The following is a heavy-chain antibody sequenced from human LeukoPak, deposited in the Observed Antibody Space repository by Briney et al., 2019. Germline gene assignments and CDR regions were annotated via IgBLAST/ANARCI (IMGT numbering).Heavy chain of an antibody. Sequence: GSLRLSCAASGFTFSSYAMNWVRQAPGKGLEWIGEINHSGSTNYNPSLKSRVTISVDTSKNQFSLKLSSVTAADTAVYYCARDRGSGYYYSYYFDYWGQGTLVTVSS. V-gene: IGHV4-34*01. J-gene: IGHJ4*02. CDR3: ARDRGSGYYYSYYFDY. CDR2: INHSGST. D-gene: IGHD3-22*01. CDR1: GFTFSSYA.